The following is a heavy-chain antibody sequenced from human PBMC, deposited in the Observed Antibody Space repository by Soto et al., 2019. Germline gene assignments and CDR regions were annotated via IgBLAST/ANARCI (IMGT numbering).Heavy chain of an antibody. D-gene: IGHD6-13*01. J-gene: IGHJ6*03. CDR1: GYSFTSYW. CDR2: IYPGDSDT. V-gene: IGHV5-51*01. Sequence: PGESLKISCKGSGYSFTSYWIGWVRQMPGKGLEWMGIIYPGDSDTRYSPSFQGQVTISADKSISTAYLQWSSLKASDTAMYYCARADGYSSSWYYYYYYMDVWGKGTTVTVSS. CDR3: ARADGYSSSWYYYYYYMDV.